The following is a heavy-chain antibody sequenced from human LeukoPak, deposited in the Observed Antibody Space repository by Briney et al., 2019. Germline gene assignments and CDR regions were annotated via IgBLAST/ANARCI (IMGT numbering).Heavy chain of an antibody. V-gene: IGHV3-30*04. D-gene: IGHD3-3*01. J-gene: IGHJ4*02. CDR3: ASQYFWSGYSEFDY. CDR1: GFTFSSYA. CDR2: ISYDGSNK. Sequence: GGSLRLSCAASGFTFSSYAMHWARQAPGKGLEWVAVISYDGSNKYYADSVKGRFTISRDNSKNTLYLQMNSLRAEDTAVYYCASQYFWSGYSEFDYWGQGTLVTVSS.